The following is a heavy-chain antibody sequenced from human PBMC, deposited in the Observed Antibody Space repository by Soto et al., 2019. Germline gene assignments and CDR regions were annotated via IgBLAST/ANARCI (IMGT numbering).Heavy chain of an antibody. D-gene: IGHD2-2*01. V-gene: IGHV1-46*01. CDR2: INPSGGST. Sequence: ASVKVSCKASGYTFTSYYMHWVRQAPGQGLEWMGIINPSGGSTSYAQKFQGRVTMTRDTSTSTVYMELSSLRSEDTAVYYCAREGNLGYCSSTSSPFDYLGHGTLVT. CDR3: AREGNLGYCSSTSSPFDY. CDR1: GYTFTSYY. J-gene: IGHJ4*01.